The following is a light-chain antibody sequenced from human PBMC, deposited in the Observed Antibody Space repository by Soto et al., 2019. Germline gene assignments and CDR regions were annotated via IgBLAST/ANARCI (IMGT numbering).Light chain of an antibody. V-gene: IGLV2-23*01. CDR1: SSDVGSYNL. CDR3: CSYAGSSPSVV. J-gene: IGLJ2*01. CDR2: EGS. Sequence: QSALTQPASVSGSPGQSITISCTGTSSDVGSYNLVSWYQQHPAKPPKLMIYEGSKRPSGVSNRFAGSKSGNTASLTIAGLQAEDEADYYYCSYAGSSPSVVFGGGTKLTVL.